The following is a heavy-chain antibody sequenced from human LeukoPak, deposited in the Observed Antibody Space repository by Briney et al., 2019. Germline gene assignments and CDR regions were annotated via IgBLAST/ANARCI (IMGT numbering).Heavy chain of an antibody. CDR2: IYQSGST. CDR1: GGSVSSGGYY. J-gene: IGHJ4*02. CDR3: ARSPPLGVDY. Sequence: SETLSLTCTVSGGSVSSGGYYWTWIRQPPLKGLEWIGAIYQSGSTYYNPSLKGRVTISVDRSRNQFSLKLSSVAAADTAVYYCARSPPLGVDYWGQGVLLTVSA. D-gene: IGHD3-16*01. V-gene: IGHV4-30-2*01.